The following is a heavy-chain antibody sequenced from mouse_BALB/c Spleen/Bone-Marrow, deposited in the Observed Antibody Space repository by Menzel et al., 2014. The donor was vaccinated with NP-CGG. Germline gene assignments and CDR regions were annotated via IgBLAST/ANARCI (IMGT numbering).Heavy chain of an antibody. CDR3: VRGLYGNYGE. D-gene: IGHD2-1*01. CDR2: ILPGSDTS. V-gene: IGHV1-9*01. CDR1: GYTFSSYW. Sequence: VQLQQSGAELMKPGASVKISCKATGYTFSSYWIEWVKQRPGHGLEWIGEILPGSDTSNYNEKSKGKATFTADTSSNTAHMQLSSLTSEDSAVYYCVRGLYGNYGEWGQGTSVTVFS. J-gene: IGHJ4*01.